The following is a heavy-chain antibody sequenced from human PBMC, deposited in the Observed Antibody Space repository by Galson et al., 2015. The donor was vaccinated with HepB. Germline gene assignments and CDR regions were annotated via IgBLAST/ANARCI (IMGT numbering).Heavy chain of an antibody. Sequence: SLRLSCAVSGLTFSDYDMHWVRQAPGKGLEWVALISSNGGAQYYGDSVKGRFTVSRDNFDNTLYLQMSGLRPEDTAVYYCAKDIASTSGWYDGLDHRGQGSLVTVSS. V-gene: IGHV3-30*18. CDR2: ISSNGGAQ. J-gene: IGHJ4*02. CDR1: GLTFSDYD. CDR3: AKDIASTSGWYDGLDH. D-gene: IGHD6-19*01.